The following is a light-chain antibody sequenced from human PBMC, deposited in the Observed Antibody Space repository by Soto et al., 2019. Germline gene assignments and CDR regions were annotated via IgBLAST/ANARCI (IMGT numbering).Light chain of an antibody. V-gene: IGKV1-33*01. Sequence: DIQMTQSPSSLSASVGDRVTITCQASQDIKNYLNWYQQKPGKAPRLLIYDASNLETGVPSRSSVVGSGTDFSFTISSLQPEDIATYYCQQHDDLLPITFGQGTRLEI. CDR2: DAS. J-gene: IGKJ5*01. CDR1: QDIKNY. CDR3: QQHDDLLPIT.